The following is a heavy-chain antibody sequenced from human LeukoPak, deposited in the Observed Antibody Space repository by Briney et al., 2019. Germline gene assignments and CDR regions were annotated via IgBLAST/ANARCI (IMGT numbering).Heavy chain of an antibody. J-gene: IGHJ4*02. V-gene: IGHV1-2*06. CDR2: INPNSGGT. D-gene: IGHD2/OR15-2a*01. CDR3: ARDSRVSGDY. Sequence: AASVKVSCKASGYTFTGYYMHWVRQAPGQGLEWMGRINPNSGGTNYAQKFQGRVTMTRDTSISTAYMELSSLRFDDTAVYYCARDSRVSGDYWGQGTLVTVSS. CDR1: GYTFTGYY.